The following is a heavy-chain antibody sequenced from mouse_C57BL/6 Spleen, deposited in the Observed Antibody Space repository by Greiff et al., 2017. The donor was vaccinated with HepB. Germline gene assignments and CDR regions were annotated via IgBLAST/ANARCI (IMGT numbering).Heavy chain of an antibody. CDR2: IRNKANGYTT. Sequence: EVQGVESGGGLVQPGGSLSLSCAASGFTFTDYYMSWVRQPPGKALEWLGFIRNKANGYTTEYSASVKGRFTISRDNSQSILYLQMNALRAEDSATYYCARYSFYYYGNYAMDYWGQGTSVTVSS. CDR3: ARYSFYYYGNYAMDY. J-gene: IGHJ4*01. V-gene: IGHV7-3*01. CDR1: GFTFTDYY. D-gene: IGHD1-1*01.